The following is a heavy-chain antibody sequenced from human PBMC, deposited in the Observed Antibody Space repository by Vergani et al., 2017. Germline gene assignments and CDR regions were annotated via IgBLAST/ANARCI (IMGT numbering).Heavy chain of an antibody. CDR3: AKDNRGAY. CDR2: ISGSGGRT. CDR1: GFPFRSFA. D-gene: IGHD1-14*01. V-gene: IGHV3-23*01. J-gene: IGHJ4*02. Sequence: EVQLLESGGGLVKPGGSLRLSCAASGFPFRSFALSWVRQAPGKGLEWVSAISGSGGRTYYADAVKGRFTISRDNSKNTLYLQMNSLRPEDTAVYYCAKDNRGAYWGQGTLVTVSS.